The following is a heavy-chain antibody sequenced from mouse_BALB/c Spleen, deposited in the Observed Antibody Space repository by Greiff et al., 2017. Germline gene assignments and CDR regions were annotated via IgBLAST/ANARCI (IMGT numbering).Heavy chain of an antibody. CDR3: PIYYGNYYFDY. V-gene: IGHV1-5*01. CDR2: IYPGNSDT. D-gene: IGHD2-1*01. Sequence: EVQLQQSGTVLARPGASVKMSCKASGYTFTSYWMHWVKQRPGQGLEWIGAIYPGNSDTSYNQKFKGKAKLTAVTSTSTAYMELSSLTNEDSAVYYCPIYYGNYYFDYWGQGTTLTVSS. J-gene: IGHJ2*01. CDR1: GYTFTSYW.